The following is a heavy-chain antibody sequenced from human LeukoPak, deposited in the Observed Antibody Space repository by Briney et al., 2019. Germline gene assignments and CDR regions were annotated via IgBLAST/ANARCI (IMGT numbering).Heavy chain of an antibody. CDR2: LYGGGGK. CDR1: GFTVSSNY. CDR3: ARAEMATISGLDV. J-gene: IGHJ6*02. V-gene: IGHV3-53*04. D-gene: IGHD5-24*01. Sequence: GGSLRLSCAASGFTVSSNYMTWVRQAPGKGLEWVSVLYGGGGKSCADSVKGRFTISRHNSKNTLYLQMNSLRAEDTAVYYCARAEMATISGLDVWGQGTTVTVSS.